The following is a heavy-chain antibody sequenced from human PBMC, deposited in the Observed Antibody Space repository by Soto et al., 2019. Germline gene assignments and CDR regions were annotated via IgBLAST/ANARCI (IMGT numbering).Heavy chain of an antibody. Sequence: QVQLVQSGAEVKKPGSSVKVSCKASGGTFSSYPISWVRQDPGQGLEWMGRIIPILDITDYAQRFQGRVTITADKSTSTAYMELRSLSANDTAVYYCARPTSTGTTSGYYFDYWGQGTLVTVSS. J-gene: IGHJ4*02. CDR1: GGTFSSYP. V-gene: IGHV1-69*02. CDR2: IIPILDIT. D-gene: IGHD1-7*01. CDR3: ARPTSTGTTSGYYFDY.